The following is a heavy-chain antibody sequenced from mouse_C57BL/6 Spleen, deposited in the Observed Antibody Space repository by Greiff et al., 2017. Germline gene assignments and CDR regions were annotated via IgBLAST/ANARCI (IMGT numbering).Heavy chain of an antibody. CDR2: ISYDGSN. Sequence: ESGPGLVKPSQSLSLTCSVTGYSNTSGYYWNWIRQFPGNKLEWMGYISYDGSNNYNPSLKNRISITRDTSKNQFFLKLNSVTTEDTATYYCAPLYYDYDGSWFAYWGQGTLVTVSA. CDR3: APLYYDYDGSWFAY. D-gene: IGHD2-4*01. V-gene: IGHV3-6*01. J-gene: IGHJ3*01. CDR1: GYSNTSGYY.